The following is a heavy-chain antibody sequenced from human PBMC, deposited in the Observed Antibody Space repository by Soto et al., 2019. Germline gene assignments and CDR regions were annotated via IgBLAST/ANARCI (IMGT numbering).Heavy chain of an antibody. CDR1: GFTFGSYA. D-gene: IGHD2-21*02. CDR3: AKDAVAGDGLWLMDH. J-gene: IGHJ4*02. CDR2: LYGNSGGI. Sequence: EVQLLESGGGLIQPGGSLILSCAASGFTFGSYAMTWVRQAPGKGLESVAGLYGNSGGIQYADSVRGRFTIFRDNSNNIVFLHMRRLRVEDTALYFCAKDAVAGDGLWLMDHWGPGTLVTVSS. V-gene: IGHV3-23*01.